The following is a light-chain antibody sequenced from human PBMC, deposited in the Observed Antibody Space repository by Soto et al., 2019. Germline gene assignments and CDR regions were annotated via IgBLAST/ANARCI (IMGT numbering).Light chain of an antibody. CDR1: QSVSSTF. CDR2: GVS. Sequence: EIVLTQSPGTLSLSPGERATLSCSASQSVSSTFLAWYQQKPGQAPRLLIFGVSNRATGIPDRFSGSGSGTDFTLTISRLEPEDFAVYYCGQFVSEPTRTFGQGTKVEIK. V-gene: IGKV3-20*01. CDR3: GQFVSEPTRT. J-gene: IGKJ1*01.